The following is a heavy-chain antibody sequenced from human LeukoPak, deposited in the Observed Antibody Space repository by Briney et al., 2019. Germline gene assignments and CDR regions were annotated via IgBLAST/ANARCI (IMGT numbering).Heavy chain of an antibody. CDR1: GFTFSSYG. V-gene: IGHV3-30*18. D-gene: IGHD3-22*01. CDR3: AKEEKITMIVGALGY. CDR2: ISYDGSNK. Sequence: GRSLRLSCAASGFTFSSYGMHWVRQAPGKGLEWVAVISYDGSNKYYADSVKGRFTISRDNSKNTLYLQMNSLRAEDTAVYYCAKEEKITMIVGALGYWGQGTLVTVSS. J-gene: IGHJ4*02.